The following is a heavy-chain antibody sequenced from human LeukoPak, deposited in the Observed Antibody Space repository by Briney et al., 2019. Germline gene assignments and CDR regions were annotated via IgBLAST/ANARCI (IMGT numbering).Heavy chain of an antibody. CDR3: ARLRTVTTWEY. V-gene: IGHV3-48*03. Sequence: PGGSLRLSCAASALSFSSYEMNWVRQAPEKGLEWVSSISSSGSPIYYADSVKGRFTISRDNAKNSLYLQMNSLRAEDTAVYYCARLRTVTTWEYWGQGTLVTVSS. J-gene: IGHJ4*02. D-gene: IGHD4-17*01. CDR1: ALSFSSYE. CDR2: ISSSGSPI.